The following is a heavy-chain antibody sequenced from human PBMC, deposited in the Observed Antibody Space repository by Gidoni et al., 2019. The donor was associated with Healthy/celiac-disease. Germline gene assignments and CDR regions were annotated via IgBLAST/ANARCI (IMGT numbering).Heavy chain of an antibody. CDR3: ARDEIQLYYYYYYMDV. CDR1: GFTFSSYS. CDR2: ISSSSRYL. D-gene: IGHD5-18*01. Sequence: EVQLVESGGGLVKPGGSLRLSCAASGFTFSSYSMNWVRQAPGKGLEWVSSISSSSRYLYYADSVKGRFTISRDNAKNSLYLQMNSLRSEDTAVYYCARDEIQLYYYYYYMDVWGKGTTVTVSS. V-gene: IGHV3-21*01. J-gene: IGHJ6*03.